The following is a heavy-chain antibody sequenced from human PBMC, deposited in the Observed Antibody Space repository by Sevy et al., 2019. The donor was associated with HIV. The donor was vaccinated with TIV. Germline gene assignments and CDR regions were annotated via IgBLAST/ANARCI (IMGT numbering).Heavy chain of an antibody. CDR3: ARIDFDSSLYWLYTFDV. D-gene: IGHD3-22*01. V-gene: IGHV4-39*01. CDR1: GASISSGPYY. J-gene: IGHJ3*01. CDR2: ISYVGSP. Sequence: SETLSLTCTVSGASISSGPYYWGWIRQPPGKRLEWIGYISYVGSPYYNPSLKNRVTIYVDTSKNQFSLQLISVTAADAALYYCARIDFDSSLYWLYTFDVWGQGIMVTVSS.